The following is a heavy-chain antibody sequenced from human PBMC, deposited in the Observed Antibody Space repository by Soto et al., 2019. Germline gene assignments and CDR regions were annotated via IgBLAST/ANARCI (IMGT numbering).Heavy chain of an antibody. CDR2: IYYSGCT. J-gene: IGHJ4*02. Sequence: PSETLSLTCTVSGGSISSGSYHWGWIRQPPGKGLEWIGSIYYSGCTNYNPSLKSRVTISVDTSKNQFSLKLSSVTAADTAVYYCARGLSSASPYSGGWYYFDSWGQGATVTVSS. CDR3: ARGLSSASPYSGGWYYFDS. CDR1: GGSISSGSYH. V-gene: IGHV4-39*01. D-gene: IGHD6-19*01.